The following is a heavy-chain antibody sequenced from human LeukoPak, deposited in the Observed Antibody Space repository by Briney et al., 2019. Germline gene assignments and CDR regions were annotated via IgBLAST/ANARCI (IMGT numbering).Heavy chain of an antibody. J-gene: IGHJ3*02. CDR2: INPNSGGT. CDR3: ARDKDDYGDYRTDAFDI. Sequence: ASVKVSRKASGYTFTGYYMHWVRQAPGQGLEWMGWINPNSGGTNYAQKFQGRVTMTRDTSISPAYMALSRLRSDDSAVYPCARDKDDYGDYRTDAFDIWGQGTMVTVSS. D-gene: IGHD4-17*01. V-gene: IGHV1-2*02. CDR1: GYTFTGYY.